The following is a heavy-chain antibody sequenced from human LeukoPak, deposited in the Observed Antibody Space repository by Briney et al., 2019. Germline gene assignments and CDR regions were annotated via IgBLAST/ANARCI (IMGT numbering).Heavy chain of an antibody. CDR2: FDPEDGET. D-gene: IGHD6-19*01. CDR1: GYTFTELS. J-gene: IGHJ5*02. CDR3: ATSPRQEFPGLAVAATTGGWFDP. V-gene: IGHV1-24*01. Sequence: ASVKVSCKVPGYTFTELSMHWVRQAPGKGLEWMGGFDPEDGETFYAQNFHGRVTMTEDTATDTAYMELSSLRTEDTAVYYCATSPRQEFPGLAVAATTGGWFDPWGQGTLVTVSS.